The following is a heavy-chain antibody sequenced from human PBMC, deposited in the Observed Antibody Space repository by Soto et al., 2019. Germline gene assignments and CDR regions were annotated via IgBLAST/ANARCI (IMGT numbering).Heavy chain of an antibody. J-gene: IGHJ3*01. V-gene: IGHV3-21*01. CDR3: ARSPVGDAFNV. CDR2: ISSGSDYI. CDR1: GFTFSSYS. Sequence: EVQLVESGGGLVKPGGSLRLSCAASGFTFSSYSMNWVRQAPGKGLEWVSSISSGSDYIFYADSVKGLFTISRDNAKNSLFLQMNSLTADDTAVYYCARSPVGDAFNVWGQGTVVTVSS.